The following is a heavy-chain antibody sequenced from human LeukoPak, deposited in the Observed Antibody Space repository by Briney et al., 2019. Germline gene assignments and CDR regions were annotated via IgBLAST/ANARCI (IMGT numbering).Heavy chain of an antibody. D-gene: IGHD3-10*01. CDR3: ARGGYYGSGIDAFDI. V-gene: IGHV4-59*12. J-gene: IGHJ3*02. CDR1: GGSISGYY. CDR2: IHHSGTM. Sequence: SETLSLTCTVSGGSISGYYWSWIRQPPGKGLEWIGYIHHSGTMYYGPSLKSRLTISVDRSKNQFSLELTSVTAADTAVYYCARGGYYGSGIDAFDIWGQGTMVTVSS.